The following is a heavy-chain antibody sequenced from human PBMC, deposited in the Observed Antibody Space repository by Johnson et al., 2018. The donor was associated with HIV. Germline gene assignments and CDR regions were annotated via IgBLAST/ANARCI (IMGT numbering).Heavy chain of an antibody. Sequence: VQLVESGGGLVQPGRSLRVSCAASGFSFDDYVMHWVRQAPGKGLEWVSGISWNSGSIDYADSVKGRFTISRDNAKNTLYLQMNSLRAEDTAVYYCARGKKQWLDEDAFDIWGQGTVVTASS. CDR1: GFSFDDYV. CDR2: ISWNSGSI. V-gene: IGHV3-9*01. J-gene: IGHJ3*02. D-gene: IGHD6-19*01. CDR3: ARGKKQWLDEDAFDI.